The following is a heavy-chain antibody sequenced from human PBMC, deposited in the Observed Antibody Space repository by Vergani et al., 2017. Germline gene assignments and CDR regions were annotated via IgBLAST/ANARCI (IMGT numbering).Heavy chain of an antibody. CDR3: ARGIVVVMAFDI. J-gene: IGHJ3*02. CDR2: IYYSGST. Sequence: QVQLQESGPGLVKPSQTLSLPCTVSGGSISSGGYYWSWIRQHPGKGLEWIGYIYYSGSTYYNPSLKSRVTISEDTSKNQFSLKLRPVTAADTAVYYCARGIVVVMAFDIWGQGTMVTVSS. D-gene: IGHD2-21*01. V-gene: IGHV4-31*03. CDR1: GGSISSGGYY.